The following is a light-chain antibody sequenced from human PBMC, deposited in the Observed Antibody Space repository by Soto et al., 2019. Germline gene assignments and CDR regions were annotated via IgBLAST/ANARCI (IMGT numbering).Light chain of an antibody. V-gene: IGKV3-11*01. CDR3: QHRCNWLFT. Sequence: EIVLTQSPATLSLTTGERATLSCRASQSVSSYSAWYQQKPGQAPRLLIYDASNRATGIPARFSGSGSGTDFTLTISSLEPEDFAVHYCQHRCNWLFTFGPGTKVDIK. CDR2: DAS. CDR1: QSVSSY. J-gene: IGKJ3*01.